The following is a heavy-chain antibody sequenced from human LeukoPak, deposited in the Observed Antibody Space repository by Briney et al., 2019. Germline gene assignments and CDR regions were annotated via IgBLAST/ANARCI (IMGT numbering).Heavy chain of an antibody. CDR2: IYYSGST. CDR3: ASHIVVVPAARGCFDP. D-gene: IGHD2-2*01. J-gene: IGHJ5*02. V-gene: IGHV4-30-4*01. CDR1: GGSISSGDYY. Sequence: PSETLSLTCTVSGGSISSGDYYWSWLRQPPGTGLEWIGYIYYSGSTYYNPSLKSRVTISVDTSKNQYSLKLNSVTAADTAVYYCASHIVVVPAARGCFDPWGQGTLGTVSS.